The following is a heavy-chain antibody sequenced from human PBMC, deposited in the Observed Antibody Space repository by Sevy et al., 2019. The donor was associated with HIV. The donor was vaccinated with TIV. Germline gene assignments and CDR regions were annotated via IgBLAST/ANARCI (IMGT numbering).Heavy chain of an antibody. J-gene: IGHJ4*02. V-gene: IGHV7-4-1*02. CDR1: GYTFTSYA. CDR2: INTNTGNP. D-gene: IGHD3-9*01. Sequence: ASVKVSCKASGYTFTSYAMNWVRQAPGQGLEWMGWINTNTGNPTYAQGFTGRFVFSLDTSVSTAYLQVSSLTAEDTAVYYWARGGGYFDWLWSFDYWGQGTLVTVSS. CDR3: ARGGGYFDWLWSFDY.